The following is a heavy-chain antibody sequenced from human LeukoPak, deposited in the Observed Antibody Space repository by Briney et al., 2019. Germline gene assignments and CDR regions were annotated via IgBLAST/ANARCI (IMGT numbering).Heavy chain of an antibody. CDR2: INHSGST. CDR1: GGSFSGYY. Sequence: PSQTLSLTCAVYGGSFSGYYWSWIRQPPGKGLEWIGEINHSGSTNYNPSLKSRVTISVDTSKNQFSLKLSSVTAADTAVYYCARGRFGGYCSGGSCYARKNTYFDYWGQGTLVTVSS. CDR3: ARGRFGGYCSGGSCYARKNTYFDY. J-gene: IGHJ4*02. D-gene: IGHD2-15*01. V-gene: IGHV4-34*01.